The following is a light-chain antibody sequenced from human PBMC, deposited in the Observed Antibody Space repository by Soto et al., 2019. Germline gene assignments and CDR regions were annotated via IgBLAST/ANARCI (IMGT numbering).Light chain of an antibody. J-gene: IGLJ1*01. Sequence: QSALTQPASVSGSPGQSITISCTGTSSDVGGYNYVSWYQQHPGKAPKLIISEVTNRPSGVSNRFSGSKSGNTAPLTISGLQAEDEADYYCNSYTSSSLYVFGTGTKVTVL. CDR1: SSDVGGYNY. CDR2: EVT. CDR3: NSYTSSSLYV. V-gene: IGLV2-14*01.